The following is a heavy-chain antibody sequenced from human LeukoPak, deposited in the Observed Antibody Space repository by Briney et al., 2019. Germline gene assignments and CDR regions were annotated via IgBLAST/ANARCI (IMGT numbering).Heavy chain of an antibody. CDR3: AREDYSTGNDY. J-gene: IGHJ4*02. V-gene: IGHV3-30-3*01. CDR2: ISYDGSNK. D-gene: IGHD4-11*01. Sequence: GGSLRLSCAASGFTFSDYYMSWIRQAPGKGLEWVAVISYDGSNKYYADSVKGRFTISRDNSKNTLYLQMNSLRAEDTAVYYCAREDYSTGNDYWGQGTLVTVSS. CDR1: GFTFSDYY.